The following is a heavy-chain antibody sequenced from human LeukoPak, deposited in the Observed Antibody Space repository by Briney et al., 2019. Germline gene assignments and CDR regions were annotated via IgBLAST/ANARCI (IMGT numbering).Heavy chain of an antibody. CDR1: GGSISSYY. CDR2: IYYSGST. D-gene: IGHD3-16*01. Sequence: SETLSLTCTVPGGSISSYYRSWIRQPPGKGLEWIGYIYYSGSTNYNPSLKSRVTISVDTSKNQFSLKLSSVTAADTAVYYCARLYYDYVWGSYYFDYWGQGTLVTVSS. CDR3: ARLYYDYVWGSYYFDY. V-gene: IGHV4-59*08. J-gene: IGHJ4*02.